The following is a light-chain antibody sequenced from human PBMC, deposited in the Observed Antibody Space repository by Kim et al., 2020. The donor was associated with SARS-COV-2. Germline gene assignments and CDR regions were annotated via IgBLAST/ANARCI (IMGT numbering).Light chain of an antibody. CDR3: NSFTSSSTWV. CDR2: DVT. V-gene: IGLV2-14*01. J-gene: IGLJ3*02. Sequence: QAASVSGSPGQSITISCTGTISDVGGYNYVSWYQQLPGKAPKLMIYDVTKRPSGVSDRFSGSKSGNTASLTISGLQAEDEADYYCNSFTSSSTWVFGGGAQLTVL. CDR1: ISDVGGYNY.